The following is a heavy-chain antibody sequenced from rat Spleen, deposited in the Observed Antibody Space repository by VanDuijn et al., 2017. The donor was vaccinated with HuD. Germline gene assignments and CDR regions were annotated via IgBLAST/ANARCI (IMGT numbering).Heavy chain of an antibody. Sequence: QVQLQQSRAELAKPGSSVKISCKASGYTFTSYYISWIKQTTGQGLEFIGYINAGSGGTDFNEKFKGKATLTVDKSSSTAFMQLSSLTPDDSAVYYCARGGLTGSDYWGPGTMVTVSS. V-gene: IGHV1-43*01. J-gene: IGHJ1*01. D-gene: IGHD5-1*01. CDR1: GYTFTSYY. CDR2: INAGSGGT. CDR3: ARGGLTGSDY.